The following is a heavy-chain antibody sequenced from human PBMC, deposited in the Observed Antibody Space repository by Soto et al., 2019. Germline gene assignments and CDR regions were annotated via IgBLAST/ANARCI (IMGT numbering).Heavy chain of an antibody. CDR1: GYSFTSYW. D-gene: IGHD2-21*01. CDR3: ARHMGHDYYYGRDV. J-gene: IGHJ6*02. V-gene: IGHV5-10-1*01. CDR2: IGPSDSYT. Sequence: GESLTISCKGSGYSFTSYWISWVRQMPGKGLEWMGRIGPSDSYTNYSPSFQGHVTISADKSISTAYLQWSSLKASDTAMYYCARHMGHDYYYGRDVWGQGSTVTVSS.